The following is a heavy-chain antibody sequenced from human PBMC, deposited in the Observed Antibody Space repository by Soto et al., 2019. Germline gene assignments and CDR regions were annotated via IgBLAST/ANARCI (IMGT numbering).Heavy chain of an antibody. V-gene: IGHV3-30-3*01. CDR3: ARSRNGAVPDSINF. CDR1: GFNFSRYA. J-gene: IGHJ4*02. D-gene: IGHD2-8*01. CDR2: ISRDGSSK. Sequence: GGSLRLSCAASGFNFSRYAMHWVRQAPGAGLEWVAVISRDGSSKYYGDSVKGRLTVSRDNSNNTLYLSMTSLRPDDTAVFYCARSRNGAVPDSINFWGQGTLVTVSS.